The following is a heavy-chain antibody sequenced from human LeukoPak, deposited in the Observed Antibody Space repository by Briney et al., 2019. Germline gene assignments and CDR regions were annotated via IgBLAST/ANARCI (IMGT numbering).Heavy chain of an antibody. Sequence: PGGSLRLSCAASGFPFSGYWMDWVRQAPGKGMEWVANINQDGSVQYYAASVKGRFTISRDNAKNSLYLQMNSLRAEDTAVYYCSRSLDYLGQGTLVTVPS. V-gene: IGHV3-7*01. CDR3: SRSLDY. CDR1: GFPFSGYW. J-gene: IGHJ4*02. CDR2: INQDGSVQ.